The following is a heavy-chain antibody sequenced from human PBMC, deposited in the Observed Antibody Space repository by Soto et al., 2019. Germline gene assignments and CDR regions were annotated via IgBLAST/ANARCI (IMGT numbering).Heavy chain of an antibody. J-gene: IGHJ6*03. CDR2: IRSKANSYAT. CDR1: GFTFSGSA. D-gene: IGHD4-17*01. CDR3: TRRHYGDYVENYYYYYMDV. V-gene: IGHV3-73*01. Sequence: GGSLRLSCAASGFTFSGSAMHWVRQASGKGLEWVGRIRSKANSYATAYAASVKGRFTISRDDSKNTAYLQMNSLKTEDTAVYYCTRRHYGDYVENYYYYYMDVWGKGTTVTVSS.